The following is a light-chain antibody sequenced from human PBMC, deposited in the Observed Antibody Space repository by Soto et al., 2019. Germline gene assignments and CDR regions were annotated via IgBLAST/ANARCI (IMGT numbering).Light chain of an antibody. J-gene: IGKJ1*01. Sequence: DIQVTQSPSTLSASVGDRVTITCRASQSISSRLAWYQQKPGKAPKALIYKASSLESGVPSRFSGSESGTEFTLTISSLQPDDFATYYCQQYNTFPWTFGQGTKVEVK. CDR2: KAS. V-gene: IGKV1-5*03. CDR1: QSISSR. CDR3: QQYNTFPWT.